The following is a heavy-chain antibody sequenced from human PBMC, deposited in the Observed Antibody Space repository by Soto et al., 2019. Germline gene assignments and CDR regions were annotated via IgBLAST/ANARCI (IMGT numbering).Heavy chain of an antibody. CDR3: ARVSGYYLPDY. V-gene: IGHV1-18*01. CDR1: GYTFTTYG. Sequence: QVQLVQSGAEVKKPGASVKVSCKASGYTFTTYGISWVRQAPGQGLEWVGWISAYSGNTKYAQKFQGRVTITRDTSASTAYMELSSLRSEDTAVYYCARVSGYYLPDYWGQGTLVTVSS. CDR2: ISAYSGNT. D-gene: IGHD5-12*01. J-gene: IGHJ4*02.